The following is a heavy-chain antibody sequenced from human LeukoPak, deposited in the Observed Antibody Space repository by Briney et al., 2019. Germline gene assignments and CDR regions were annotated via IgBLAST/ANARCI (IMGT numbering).Heavy chain of an antibody. Sequence: HEASVKVSCKASGFTFTSFGFSWVRQAPGQGLEWMGWISAYNGNTNYAQNLQGRVTMTTDASTSTVYMELRSLRSDDTAMYYCGRRRESSKWPPGYLQHWGQGTLVTVSS. CDR1: GFTFTSFG. CDR2: ISAYNGNT. V-gene: IGHV1-18*01. J-gene: IGHJ1*01. CDR3: GRRRESSKWPPGYLQH. D-gene: IGHD4-11*01.